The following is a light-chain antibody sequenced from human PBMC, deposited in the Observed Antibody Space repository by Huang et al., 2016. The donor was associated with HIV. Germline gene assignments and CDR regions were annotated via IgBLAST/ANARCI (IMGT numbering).Light chain of an antibody. J-gene: IGKJ1*01. Sequence: DIVMTQSPDSLTVSLGERATIHCNSSHRLLYNSNNKNYLNWYQQKPGQPPRLLIYWASAREAGVPDRFSGNGSGTNFALTISSLQAEDVAVYYCQQYYSSLWTFGQGTKVEIK. CDR1: HRLLYNSNNKNY. V-gene: IGKV4-1*01. CDR2: WAS. CDR3: QQYYSSLWT.